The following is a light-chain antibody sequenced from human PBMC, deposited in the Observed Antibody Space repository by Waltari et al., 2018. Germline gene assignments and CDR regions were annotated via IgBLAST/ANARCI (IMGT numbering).Light chain of an antibody. J-gene: IGLJ7*01. CDR3: GTWDSSLSGAV. Sequence: SVLTQPPSVSAAPGPRVTISCSGGGSNTGNTYVSWYRQFPGTAPKLLIYENPGRPSGIPGRFSGSKSGTSATLDITGLQAGDEADYYCGTWDSSLSGAVFGGGTHLTVL. CDR1: GSNTGNTY. CDR2: ENP. V-gene: IGLV1-51*02.